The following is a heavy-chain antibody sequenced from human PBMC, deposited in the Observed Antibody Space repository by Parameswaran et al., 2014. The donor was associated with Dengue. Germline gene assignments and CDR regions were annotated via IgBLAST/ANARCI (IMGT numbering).Heavy chain of an antibody. Sequence: WVRQAPGQGLEWMGGIIPIFGTANYAQKFQGRVTITADESTSTAYMELSSLRSEDTAVFYCARRDGYNYPYYSYYGMDVWGQGTTVTVSS. J-gene: IGHJ6*02. CDR2: IIPIFGTA. CDR3: ARRDGYNYPYYSYYGMDV. V-gene: IGHV1-69*01. D-gene: IGHD5-24*01.